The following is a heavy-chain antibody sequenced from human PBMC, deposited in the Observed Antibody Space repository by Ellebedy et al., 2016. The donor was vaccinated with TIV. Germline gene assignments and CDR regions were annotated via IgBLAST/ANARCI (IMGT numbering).Heavy chain of an antibody. CDR2: SRSTRNSYTT. D-gene: IGHD3-16*01. Sequence: GESLKISCAASGFTFSDHYIDWVRQAPGKGLEWVGRSRSTRNSYTTEYAASVKGRFTISRDDSKTSVYLQMNSLKNDDTAVYYCASLTYYGNYYFNYWGQGTLVTVSS. CDR1: GFTFSDHY. CDR3: ASLTYYGNYYFNY. V-gene: IGHV3-72*01. J-gene: IGHJ4*02.